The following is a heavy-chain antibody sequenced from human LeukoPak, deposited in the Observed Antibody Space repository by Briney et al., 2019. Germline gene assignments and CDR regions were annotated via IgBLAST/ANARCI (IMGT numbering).Heavy chain of an antibody. V-gene: IGHV1-2*02. CDR3: AKDFWSGFIHWFDP. CDR1: GYTFTGYY. Sequence: ASVKVSCKASGYTFTGYYMHWARQAPGQGLEWMGWINPNSGGTNYAQKFQGRVTMTRDTSISTAYMELSRLRSDDTAVYYCAKDFWSGFIHWFDPWGQGTLVTVSS. J-gene: IGHJ5*02. CDR2: INPNSGGT. D-gene: IGHD3-3*01.